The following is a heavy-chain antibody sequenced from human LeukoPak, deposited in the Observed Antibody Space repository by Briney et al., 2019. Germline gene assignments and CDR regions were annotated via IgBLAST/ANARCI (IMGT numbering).Heavy chain of an antibody. CDR1: GGSFSGYY. CDR2: INHSGSI. D-gene: IGHD2-2*01. J-gene: IGHJ4*02. Sequence: SETLSLTCAVYGGSFSGYYWSWIRQPPGKGLEWIGEINHSGSINYNPSLKSRVTISVDTSKNQFSLKLSSATAEDTAVYYCARDDRYCSSTSCSHFDYWGQGTLVTVSS. V-gene: IGHV4-34*01. CDR3: ARDDRYCSSTSCSHFDY.